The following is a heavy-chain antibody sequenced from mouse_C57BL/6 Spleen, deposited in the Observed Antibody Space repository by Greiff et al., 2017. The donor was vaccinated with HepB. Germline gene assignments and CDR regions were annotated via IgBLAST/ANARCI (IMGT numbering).Heavy chain of an antibody. CDR1: GYTFTSYW. CDR2: IYPGSGST. Sequence: VQLQQSGAELVKPGASVKMSCKASGYTFTSYWITWVKQRPGQGLEWIGDIYPGSGSTNYNEKFKSKATLTVDTSSSTAYMQLSSLTSEDSAVYYCVREEGRSSPGYFDVWGTGTTVTVSS. J-gene: IGHJ1*03. CDR3: VREEGRSSPGYFDV. V-gene: IGHV1-55*01. D-gene: IGHD1-1*01.